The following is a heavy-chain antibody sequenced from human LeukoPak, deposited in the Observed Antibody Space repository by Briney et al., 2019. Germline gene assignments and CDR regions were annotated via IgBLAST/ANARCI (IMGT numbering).Heavy chain of an antibody. Sequence: PSETLSLTCTASGGSLSSRSHYWGCIRQFPGKGLQWIASVYFTGSTYYNPSLTSRATVSVDTSKNQFSLKLSSVTAADTAVYYCARAESGPTAFFDYWGQGTLVTVSS. CDR2: VYFTGST. CDR3: ARAESGPTAFFDY. V-gene: IGHV4-39*01. D-gene: IGHD3-3*01. J-gene: IGHJ4*02. CDR1: GGSLSSRSHY.